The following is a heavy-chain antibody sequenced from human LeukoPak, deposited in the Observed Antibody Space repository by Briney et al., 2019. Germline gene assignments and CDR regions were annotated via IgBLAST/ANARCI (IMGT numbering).Heavy chain of an antibody. Sequence: SETLSLTCTVSGGSISSSRYYWGWIRQPPGKGLEWIGSIYYSGSTYYNPSLKGRVTISVDTSKNQFSLKLSSVTAADTAVYYCARIVHSSSWYGGFDYWGQGTLVTVSS. CDR1: GGSISSSRYY. J-gene: IGHJ4*02. D-gene: IGHD6-13*01. V-gene: IGHV4-39*01. CDR3: ARIVHSSSWYGGFDY. CDR2: IYYSGST.